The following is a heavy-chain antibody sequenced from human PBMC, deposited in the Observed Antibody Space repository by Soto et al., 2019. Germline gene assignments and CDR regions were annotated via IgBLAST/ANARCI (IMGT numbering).Heavy chain of an antibody. J-gene: IGHJ6*02. Sequence: GGSLRLSCAASGFTFSDHYMDWVRQAPGKGLEWVGRTRNKANSYTTEYAASVKGRFTISRDDSKNTAYLQMNSLKTEDTAVYYCTRLDDGMYVWGQGTTVTVSS. CDR2: TRNKANSYTT. V-gene: IGHV3-72*01. D-gene: IGHD3-3*01. CDR1: GFTFSDHY. CDR3: TRLDDGMYV.